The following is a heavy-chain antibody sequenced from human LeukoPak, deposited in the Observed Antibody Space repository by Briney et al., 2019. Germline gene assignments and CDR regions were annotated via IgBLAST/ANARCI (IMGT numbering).Heavy chain of an antibody. CDR3: ARVETSAWSTSYYYYFHMDV. Sequence: PSETLSLTCTVSGDSFSYFYWSWIRQPPGKGLEWIGYIYSSGSTNYKPSLKSRVTISIDTAKNQFSLKLNSVTAAGTAMYYCARVETSAWSTSYYYYFHMDVWGKGTTVTISS. CDR2: IYSSGST. D-gene: IGHD6-19*01. J-gene: IGHJ6*03. CDR1: GDSFSYFY. V-gene: IGHV4-59*01.